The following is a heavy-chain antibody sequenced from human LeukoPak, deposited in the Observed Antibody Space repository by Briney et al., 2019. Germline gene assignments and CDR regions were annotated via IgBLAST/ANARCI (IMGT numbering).Heavy chain of an antibody. J-gene: IGHJ2*01. CDR1: GGSISSSTYY. Sequence: SETLSLTCTVSGGSISSSTYYWGWIRQPPGKGLEWIGSIFYSGSTYYNPSLKSRVTISVDTSKNQFSLKLSSVTAADTAVYYCARGSDHYDSSGYRYFDLWGCGTLATVSS. CDR2: IFYSGST. D-gene: IGHD3-22*01. V-gene: IGHV4-39*07. CDR3: ARGSDHYDSSGYRYFDL.